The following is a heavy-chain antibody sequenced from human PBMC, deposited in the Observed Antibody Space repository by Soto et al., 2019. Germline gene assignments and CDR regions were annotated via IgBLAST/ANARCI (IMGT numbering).Heavy chain of an antibody. D-gene: IGHD6-13*01. V-gene: IGHV3-30*04. J-gene: IGHJ4*02. CDR1: GFTFSSYA. Sequence: GGSLRLSCAASGFTFSSYAMHWVRQAPGKGLEWVAVISYDGSNKYYADSVKGRFTISRDNSKNTLYLQMNSLRAEDTAVYYCASPPQGIAAAGNAGDYWGQGTLVTVSS. CDR2: ISYDGSNK. CDR3: ASPPQGIAAAGNAGDY.